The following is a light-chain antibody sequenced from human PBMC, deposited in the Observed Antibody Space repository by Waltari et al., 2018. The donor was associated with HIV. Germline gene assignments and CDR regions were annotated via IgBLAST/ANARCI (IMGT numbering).Light chain of an antibody. J-gene: IGKJ2*01. Sequence: DFVMTQSPLSLPVTPGEPASISCRSSQSLLHSNGYNYFDWYLQKPGQSPQLLIYLGSNRASGVPDRFSGSGSGTDFTLKISRVEAEDVGVYYCMQGLQTPYIFGQGTKLEIK. CDR2: LGS. V-gene: IGKV2-28*01. CDR3: MQGLQTPYI. CDR1: QSLLHSNGYNY.